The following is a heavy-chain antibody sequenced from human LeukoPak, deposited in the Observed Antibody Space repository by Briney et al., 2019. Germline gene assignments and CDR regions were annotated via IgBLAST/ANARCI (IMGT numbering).Heavy chain of an antibody. D-gene: IGHD6-19*01. Sequence: GGTLRLSCAASGFTFSSYGMSWVRQAPGKGLEWVSTISGSGGSTYYADSVKGRFTISRDNSKNTLYLQMNSLRAEDTAVYYCAKDLEGAVAAYYFDYWGQGTLVTVSS. CDR1: GFTFSSYG. V-gene: IGHV3-23*01. J-gene: IGHJ4*02. CDR2: ISGSGGST. CDR3: AKDLEGAVAAYYFDY.